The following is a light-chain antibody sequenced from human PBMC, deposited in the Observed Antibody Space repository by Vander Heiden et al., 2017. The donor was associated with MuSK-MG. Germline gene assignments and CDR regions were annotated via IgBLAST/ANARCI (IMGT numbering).Light chain of an antibody. Sequence: VMTQSPLSLPVTPGEPASISCRSSQSLLHSNGYNYLDWYLQKPGQSPQLLIYLGSNRASGVPDRFSGRGSGTDFTLKISRVAAEDVGVYYCRQALQTPLTFGGGTKVEIK. CDR3: RQALQTPLT. CDR2: LGS. CDR1: QSLLHSNGYNY. J-gene: IGKJ4*01. V-gene: IGKV2-28*01.